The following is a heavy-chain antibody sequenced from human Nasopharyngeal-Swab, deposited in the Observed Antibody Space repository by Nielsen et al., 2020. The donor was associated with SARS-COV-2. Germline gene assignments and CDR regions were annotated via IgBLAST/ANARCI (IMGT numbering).Heavy chain of an antibody. CDR3: ARVGGYDFWSGYYYYYYGMDV. CDR2: INPSGGST. J-gene: IGHJ6*02. CDR1: GYTFTSYY. V-gene: IGHV1-46*01. Sequence: ASVKVSCKASGYTFTSYYMHWVRQAPGQGLEWMGIINPSGGSTSYAQKFQGRVTMTRDTSTSTVYMELSSLRSEDTAVYYCARVGGYDFWSGYYYYYYGMDVWGQGATVTVSS. D-gene: IGHD3-3*01.